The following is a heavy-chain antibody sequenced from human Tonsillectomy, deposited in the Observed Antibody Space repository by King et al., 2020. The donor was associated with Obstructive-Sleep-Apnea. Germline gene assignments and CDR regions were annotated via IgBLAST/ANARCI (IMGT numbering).Heavy chain of an antibody. V-gene: IGHV3-7*01. Sequence: VQLVESGGGLVQPGGSLRLSCAASGFTFSSYWMSWVRQAPGKGLEWVANIKQDVSERYYVGSLKGRFTISRDNAKNSLFLQLNSLRAEDTAVYYCARDAYSNPWVDYYGVDVWGQGTTVTVSS. D-gene: IGHD6-13*01. CDR3: ARDAYSNPWVDYYGVDV. CDR1: GFTFSSYW. CDR2: IKQDVSER. J-gene: IGHJ6*02.